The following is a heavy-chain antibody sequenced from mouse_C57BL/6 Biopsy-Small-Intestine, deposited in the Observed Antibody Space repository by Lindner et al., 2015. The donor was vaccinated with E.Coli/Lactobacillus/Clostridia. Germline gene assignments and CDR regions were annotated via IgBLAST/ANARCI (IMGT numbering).Heavy chain of an antibody. Sequence: VQLQESGPELVKPGASVKISRKASGYAFSNSWMNWVKQRPGKGLEWIGDFYPGNGRTNYNEKFNNKATLTVDTSSSTAYMQLSSLTSEDSAVYFCARGYLGIFDYWGQGTILTVSS. CDR3: ARGYLGIFDY. CDR2: FYPGNGRT. D-gene: IGHD3-1*01. V-gene: IGHV1-82*01. J-gene: IGHJ2*01. CDR1: GYAFSNSW.